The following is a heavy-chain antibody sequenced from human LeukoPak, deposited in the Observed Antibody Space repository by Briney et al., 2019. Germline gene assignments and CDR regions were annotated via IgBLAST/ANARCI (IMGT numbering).Heavy chain of an antibody. CDR2: INLGDSDT. J-gene: IGHJ6*02. D-gene: IGHD2-15*01. Sequence: AGESLKISCKGAGYTFTSSWIAWVRQMPGKGLEWMGTINLGDSDTRYSPSFQGQVTISADKSISTAYLQWSSLKASDTAIYFCVYCSGGSSSYGMDVWGQGTTVTVSS. V-gene: IGHV5-51*01. CDR1: GYTFTSSW. CDR3: VYCSGGSSSYGMDV.